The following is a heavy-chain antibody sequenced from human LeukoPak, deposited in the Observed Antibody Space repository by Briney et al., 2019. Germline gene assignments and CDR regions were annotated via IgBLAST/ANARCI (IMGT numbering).Heavy chain of an antibody. CDR1: GYSFSSYW. CDR3: ARRGVGGDGYNDY. Sequence: EESLKISCKGSGYSFSSYWIAWVRQMPGKGLEWMGIIYPADSDTRYSPSFQGQVTISADKSISTAYLQWSSLKASDSGMYYCARRGVGGDGYNDYWGQGTLVTVSS. V-gene: IGHV5-51*01. CDR2: IYPADSDT. J-gene: IGHJ4*02. D-gene: IGHD5-24*01.